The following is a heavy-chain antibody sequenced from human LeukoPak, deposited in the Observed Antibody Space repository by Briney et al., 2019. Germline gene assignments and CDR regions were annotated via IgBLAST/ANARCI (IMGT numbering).Heavy chain of an antibody. CDR1: GFTLSSFT. Sequence: GGSLRLSCAASGFTLSSFTMHWVRHNPGKGLEWVAVISYDESQKWYADSVKGRFTISRDISKNTLYLEMDSLRYEDTAVYYCARAYDSSWHNFDYRGQGSLVTVSS. D-gene: IGHD6-13*01. CDR2: ISYDESQK. V-gene: IGHV3-30-3*01. J-gene: IGHJ4*02. CDR3: ARAYDSSWHNFDY.